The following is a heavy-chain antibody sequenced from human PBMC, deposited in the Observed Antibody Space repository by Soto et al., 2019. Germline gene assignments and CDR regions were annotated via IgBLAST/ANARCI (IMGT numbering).Heavy chain of an antibody. Sequence: QVQLVQSGAEVKKPGASVKVSCKVSGYTFTSYDINWVRQATGQGLEWMGWMNPNSGNTGYAQKFQGRVTMTRNTSISTAYMELSRLRSEDTAVYYCARERTGTPSMDVWGQGTTVTVSS. CDR3: ARERTGTPSMDV. D-gene: IGHD1-1*01. CDR1: GYTFTSYD. J-gene: IGHJ6*02. V-gene: IGHV1-8*01. CDR2: MNPNSGNT.